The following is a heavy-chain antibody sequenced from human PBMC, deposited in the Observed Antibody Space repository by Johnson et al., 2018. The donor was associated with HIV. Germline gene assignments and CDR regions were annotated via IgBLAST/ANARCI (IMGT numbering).Heavy chain of an antibody. V-gene: IGHV3-30*02. D-gene: IGHD3-10*01. CDR2: IRYDGSNK. CDR3: AKGLRPYGWGPSDAFDI. Sequence: QVQLVESGGGVVQPGGSLRLSCAASGFTFSSYGMHWVRQAPGKGLEWVAFIRYDGSNKYYADSVKGRFTISRDNSKNTLYLQMNSLRAEDTAVYYCAKGLRPYGWGPSDAFDIWGQGTMVTVSS. J-gene: IGHJ3*02. CDR1: GFTFSSYG.